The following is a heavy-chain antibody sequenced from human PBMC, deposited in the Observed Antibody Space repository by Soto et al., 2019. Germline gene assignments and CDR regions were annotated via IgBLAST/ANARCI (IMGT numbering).Heavy chain of an antibody. CDR3: AKAGGSCCFDC. Sequence: QPGGSLRLSCAASGFTFSTYAMSWVRQAPGKGLEWVSAISGSGGNSTFYGDSVKGRFTISRDNSKNTLYMEMSSLGAEDTAVYYCAKAGGSCCFDCWGQGTLVTVSA. CDR1: GFTFSTYA. J-gene: IGHJ4*02. D-gene: IGHD2-15*01. CDR2: ISGSGGNST. V-gene: IGHV3-23*01.